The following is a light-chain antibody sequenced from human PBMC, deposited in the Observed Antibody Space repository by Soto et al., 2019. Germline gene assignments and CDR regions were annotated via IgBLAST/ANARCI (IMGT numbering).Light chain of an antibody. CDR2: DTS. V-gene: IGKV3-15*01. CDR1: QDIGDT. Sequence: EIVMTQSPATLSVSPGEGATLYCRASQDIGDTLAWYQQKPGQTPRLLIYDTSIRATGVPARFSGSRSGVEFTLTISSLQSEDFAVYYCQHYVNWPLTFGGGTKVESK. CDR3: QHYVNWPLT. J-gene: IGKJ4*01.